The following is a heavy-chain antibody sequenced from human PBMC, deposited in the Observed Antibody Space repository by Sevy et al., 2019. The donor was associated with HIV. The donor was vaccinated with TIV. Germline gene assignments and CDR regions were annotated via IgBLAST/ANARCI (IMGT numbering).Heavy chain of an antibody. CDR2: MFYSGST. CDR3: ARHGGLVDRAFDY. CDR1: GGSITRSSYD. Sequence: SETLSLTCTVSGGSITRSSYDWGWVRQPPGKGLEWIGSMFYSGSTYYATSLKSRVTISVDTSKNQFSLKLSAVTATDTAVYFCARHGGLVDRAFDYWGQGILFTVSS. V-gene: IGHV4-39*01. J-gene: IGHJ4*02. D-gene: IGHD3-10*01.